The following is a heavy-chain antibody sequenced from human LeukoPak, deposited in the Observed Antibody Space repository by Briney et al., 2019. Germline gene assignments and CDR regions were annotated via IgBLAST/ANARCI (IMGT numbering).Heavy chain of an antibody. J-gene: IGHJ4*02. CDR1: GFTFSDYD. Sequence: GGSLRLSCAASGFTFSDYDMHWVRQATGKGLEWVSAIGTAGDTYYTGSVKGRFTISRENAKNSLYLQMNSLRAGNTAVYYCARVAKERVGGVYYFDYWGQGTLVTVSS. V-gene: IGHV3-13*01. D-gene: IGHD1-1*01. CDR3: ARVAKERVGGVYYFDY. CDR2: IGTAGDT.